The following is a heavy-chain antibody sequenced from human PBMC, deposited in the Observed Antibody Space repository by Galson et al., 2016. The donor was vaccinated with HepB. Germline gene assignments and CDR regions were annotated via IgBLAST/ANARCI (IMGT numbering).Heavy chain of an antibody. D-gene: IGHD1-26*01. CDR1: GFTFSSYG. CDR2: TRNKASSYST. CDR3: ARDSGTYEIDY. V-gene: IGHV3-72*01. J-gene: IGHJ4*02. Sequence: SLRLSCAASGFTFSSYGMHWVRQAPGKGLEWVGRTRNKASSYSTEYAASVKGRFTISRDDSKNSLYLQMNSLKTEDTAVYYCARDSGTYEIDYWGQGTLVTVSS.